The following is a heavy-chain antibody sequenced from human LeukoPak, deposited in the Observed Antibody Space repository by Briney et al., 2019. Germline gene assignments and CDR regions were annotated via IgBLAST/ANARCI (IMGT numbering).Heavy chain of an antibody. Sequence: GGSLRLSCAASGFTVSSNYMNWVRQSPGKGLEWVSVIYSGGSTYFADSVKGRFTISRDNSKNTLYLQMNSLRAEDTAVYYCARGRWDSSGYCLDYWGQGTLVTVSS. J-gene: IGHJ4*02. D-gene: IGHD3-22*01. CDR3: ARGRWDSSGYCLDY. CDR2: IYSGGST. V-gene: IGHV3-66*01. CDR1: GFTVSSNY.